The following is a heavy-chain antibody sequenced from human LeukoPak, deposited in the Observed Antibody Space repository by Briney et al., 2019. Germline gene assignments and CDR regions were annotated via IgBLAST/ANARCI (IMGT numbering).Heavy chain of an antibody. J-gene: IGHJ4*02. V-gene: IGHV3-53*01. D-gene: IGHD5-12*01. CDR2: IYIGGST. Sequence: GGSLRLSCAASGFTVSSSYMSWVRQAPGKGLEWVSVIYIGGSTYYADSVKGRFTISRDNSKDTLYLQMNSLRAEDTAVYYCARDLRGFIDYWGQGTLVTVSS. CDR1: GFTVSSSY. CDR3: ARDLRGFIDY.